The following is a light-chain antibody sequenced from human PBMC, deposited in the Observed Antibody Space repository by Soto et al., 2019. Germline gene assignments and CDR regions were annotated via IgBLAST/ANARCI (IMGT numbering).Light chain of an antibody. Sequence: DIQMTQSPSSLSASVGDRVTITCRASQSIVTYLNWYQQIPGKAPKLLIYGASHLSSGVPSRFSGSGAGIHFTLTISTLPPEDFATYYCQQSFTLPPTFGGGTKVDTK. CDR3: QQSFTLPPT. CDR1: QSIVTY. J-gene: IGKJ4*01. CDR2: GAS. V-gene: IGKV1-39*01.